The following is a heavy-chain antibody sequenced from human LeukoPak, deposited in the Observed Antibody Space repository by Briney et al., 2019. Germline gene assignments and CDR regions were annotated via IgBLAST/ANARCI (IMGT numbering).Heavy chain of an antibody. V-gene: IGHV3-11*01. CDR1: GFTFSDTW. D-gene: IGHD3-22*01. CDR3: AKDLREWYYDPNGNYFSYGMDV. CDR2: IGASGSTR. Sequence: GGSLRLSCAASGFTFSDTWMSWVRQAPGKGLEWVAYIGASGSTRYYRDSVNGRFTISRDNAKNSLHLQMNSLRAEDTAVYYCAKDLREWYYDPNGNYFSYGMDVWGQGTTVVVSS. J-gene: IGHJ6*02.